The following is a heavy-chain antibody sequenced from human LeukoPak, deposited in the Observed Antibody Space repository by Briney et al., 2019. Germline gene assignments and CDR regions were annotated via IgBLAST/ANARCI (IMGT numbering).Heavy chain of an antibody. D-gene: IGHD1-1*01. J-gene: IGHJ6*03. CDR3: ARVVSTSGKFYMDV. V-gene: IGHV3-9*01. Sequence: PGRSLRLSCAASGFTFDDYAMHWVRQAPGKGLEWVSGISWNSGSIGYADSVKGRFTISRDNAKNSLDLQMNSLGSDDTAVYYCARVVSTSGKFYMDVWGTGTTVTVSS. CDR1: GFTFDDYA. CDR2: ISWNSGSI.